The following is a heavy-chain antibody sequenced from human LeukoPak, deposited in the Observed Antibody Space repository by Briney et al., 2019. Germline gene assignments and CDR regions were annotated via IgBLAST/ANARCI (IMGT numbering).Heavy chain of an antibody. Sequence: GGSLRLSCAASGFTFSDYYMSWIRQAPGTGLEWVSYISTSGSTTLYADSVKGRFTISRDNAKNSLYLQMNGLRGEDTAVYYCARGRDYYDSSGYYYWPKYYYYYYGMDVWGQGTTVTVSS. CDR2: ISTSGSTT. CDR1: GFTFSDYY. CDR3: ARGRDYYDSSGYYYWPKYYYYYYGMDV. J-gene: IGHJ6*02. V-gene: IGHV3-11*01. D-gene: IGHD3-22*01.